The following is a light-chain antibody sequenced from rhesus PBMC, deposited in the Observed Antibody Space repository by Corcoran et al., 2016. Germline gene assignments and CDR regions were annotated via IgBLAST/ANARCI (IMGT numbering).Light chain of an antibody. CDR1: QGISSW. J-gene: IGKJ1*01. V-gene: IGKV1-18*01. CDR3: QQGYNTPWT. CDR2: AAS. Sequence: DIQMTQSPSSLSASVGDKVTITCRASQGISSWLAWYQQKPGKAPKLLIYAASSWKSGVPSRFSGRGAGTDYTLTISSLQPEDFATYYCQQGYNTPWTFGQGTKVEIK.